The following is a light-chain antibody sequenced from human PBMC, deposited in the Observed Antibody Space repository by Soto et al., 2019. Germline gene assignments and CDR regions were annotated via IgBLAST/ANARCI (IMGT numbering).Light chain of an antibody. CDR2: DAS. Sequence: DIPMTQSPSSLSASVGDRVTITCQASQDISNSVNWYQQKPGKAPKLLIFDASTVETGVPSRFSGGVSGTYFTFTINSLQPEDIAAYYCQHYADLPLTFGGGTKVEIK. J-gene: IGKJ4*01. CDR3: QHYADLPLT. V-gene: IGKV1-33*01. CDR1: QDISNS.